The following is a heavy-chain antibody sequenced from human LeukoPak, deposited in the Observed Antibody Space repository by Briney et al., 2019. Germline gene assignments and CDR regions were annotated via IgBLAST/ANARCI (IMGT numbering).Heavy chain of an antibody. CDR1: GGTFSSYA. Sequence: ASVTASCKASGGTFSSYAISWVRQAPGQGLEWMGRIIPILGIANYAQKFQGRVTITADKSTSTAYMELSSLRSEDTAVYYCAREGYGDERRGAFDIWGQGTMVTVSS. CDR3: AREGYGDERRGAFDI. CDR2: IIPILGIA. J-gene: IGHJ3*02. D-gene: IGHD4-17*01. V-gene: IGHV1-69*04.